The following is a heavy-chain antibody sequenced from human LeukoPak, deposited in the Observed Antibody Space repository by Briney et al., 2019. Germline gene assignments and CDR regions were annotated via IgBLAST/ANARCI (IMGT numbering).Heavy chain of an antibody. Sequence: GGSLRLSCAASGFTFSSYGMHWVRQAPGKGLEWVAFIRYDGSNKYYADSVKGRFTISRDNSKNTLYLRMNSLRAEDTAVYYCAKDRGHSSGWYATYYYYYMDVWGKGTTVTVSS. CDR1: GFTFSSYG. CDR2: IRYDGSNK. V-gene: IGHV3-30*02. CDR3: AKDRGHSSGWYATYYYYYMDV. D-gene: IGHD6-19*01. J-gene: IGHJ6*03.